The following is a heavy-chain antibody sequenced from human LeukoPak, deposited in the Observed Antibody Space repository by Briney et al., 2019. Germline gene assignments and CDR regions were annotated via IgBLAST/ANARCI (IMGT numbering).Heavy chain of an antibody. CDR2: IYYSGST. Sequence: SETLSLTCAVYGGSFSGYYWSWIRQPPGKGLEWIGYIYYSGSTNYNPTLKSRVTISVDTSKNQFSLKLSSVTAADMAVYYCARTLHYYYYYGMDVWGQGTTVTVSS. CDR1: GGSFSGYY. J-gene: IGHJ6*02. V-gene: IGHV4-59*08. CDR3: ARTLHYYYYYGMDV.